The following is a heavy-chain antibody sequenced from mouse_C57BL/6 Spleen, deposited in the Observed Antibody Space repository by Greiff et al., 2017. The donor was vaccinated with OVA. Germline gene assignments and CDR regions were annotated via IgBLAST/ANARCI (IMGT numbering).Heavy chain of an antibody. V-gene: IGHV1-50*01. J-gene: IGHJ2*01. D-gene: IGHD1-1*01. CDR1: GYTFTSYW. CDR3: ARRGSSYFDY. Sequence: QVQLQQPGAELVKPGASVKLSCKASGYTFTSYWMQWVKQRPGQGLEWIGEIDPSDSYTNYNQKFKGKATLTVDTSSSTAYMQLSSLTSEDSAVYYGARRGSSYFDYWGQGTTLTVSS. CDR2: IDPSDSYT.